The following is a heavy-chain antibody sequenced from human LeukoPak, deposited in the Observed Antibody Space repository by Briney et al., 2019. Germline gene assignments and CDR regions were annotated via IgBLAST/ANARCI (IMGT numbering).Heavy chain of an antibody. CDR1: GFTLRNYA. Sequence: GGSLRLSCAASGFTLRNYAMSWVRQAPGKGLEWVSSIGAGDKYTYYGDSVKGRFTISRDNSKNTLSLQMTSLRFDDTALYYCAKFSYGDYVAWGPGTLVTVSS. CDR2: IGAGDKYT. V-gene: IGHV3-23*01. D-gene: IGHD4-17*01. J-gene: IGHJ5*02. CDR3: AKFSYGDYVA.